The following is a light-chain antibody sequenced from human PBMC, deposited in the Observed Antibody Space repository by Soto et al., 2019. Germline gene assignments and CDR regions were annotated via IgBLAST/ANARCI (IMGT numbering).Light chain of an antibody. CDR1: RSVSRK. CDR2: GAS. CDR3: QQYDKSRPWT. V-gene: IGKV3-15*01. Sequence: EIVITQSPATLSVSPGERPSLSCRASRSVSRKLAWYQQTRGQGPRLLXIGASTRATGVPDRFSGSGSGTEFTLIINSLQSDDFATYYCQQYDKSRPWTFGQGTKVDIK. J-gene: IGKJ1*01.